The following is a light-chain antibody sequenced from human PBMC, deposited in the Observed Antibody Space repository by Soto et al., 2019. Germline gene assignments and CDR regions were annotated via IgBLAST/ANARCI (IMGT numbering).Light chain of an antibody. V-gene: IGLV1-51*01. CDR1: SSNIGNNY. CDR3: GTWDGSLSAVV. CDR2: DNN. J-gene: IGLJ2*01. Sequence: QSVLTQPPSVSAAPGQRVTISCSGSSSNIGNNYVSWYQQLPGTAPKLLIYDNNKRSSGIPDRFSGSKSGTSAALGITGLQTGDEADFYCGTWDGSLSAVVFGGGTKVTVL.